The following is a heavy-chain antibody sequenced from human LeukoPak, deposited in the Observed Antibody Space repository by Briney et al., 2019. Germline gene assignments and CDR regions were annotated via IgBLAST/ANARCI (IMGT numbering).Heavy chain of an antibody. CDR3: ARSRGSVRGVITGYYYGLDV. V-gene: IGHV3-74*01. J-gene: IGHJ6*02. Sequence: PGGSLRLSCAASGFTFSSYWMHWVRQAPGKGLVWVSRINLDGTTTSYADSVKGRFTISRDNAKNTLHLQMNSLRAEDTAVYYCARSRGSVRGVITGYYYGLDVWGQGTTVTVSS. D-gene: IGHD3-10*01. CDR1: GFTFSSYW. CDR2: INLDGTTT.